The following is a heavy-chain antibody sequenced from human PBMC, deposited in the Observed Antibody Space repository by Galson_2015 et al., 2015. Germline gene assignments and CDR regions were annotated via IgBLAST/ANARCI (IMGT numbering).Heavy chain of an antibody. CDR2: ISAYNGNT. D-gene: IGHD4-17*01. CDR3: ARVRPTEMTTVTVSFDY. Sequence: SVKVSCKASGYTFTSYGISWVRQAPGQGLEWMGWISAYNGNTNYAQKLQGRVTMTTDTSTSTAYMELRSLRSDDTAVYYCARVRPTEMTTVTVSFDYWGQGTPVTVSS. CDR1: GYTFTSYG. J-gene: IGHJ4*02. V-gene: IGHV1-18*04.